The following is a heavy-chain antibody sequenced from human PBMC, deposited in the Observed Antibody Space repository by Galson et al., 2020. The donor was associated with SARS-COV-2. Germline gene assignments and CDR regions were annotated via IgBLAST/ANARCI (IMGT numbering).Heavy chain of an antibody. CDR3: ASPVAAAGRKLWYYYYYYMDV. D-gene: IGHD6-13*01. CDR1: GGTFSSYA. CDR2: IIPILGIA. V-gene: IGHV1-69*10. Sequence: SVKVSCKASGGTFSSYAISWVRQAPGQGLEWMGGIIPILGIANYAQKFQGRVTITADKSTNTAYMELSSLRSEDTAVYYCASPVAAAGRKLWYYYYYYMDVWGKGTTVTVSS. J-gene: IGHJ6*03.